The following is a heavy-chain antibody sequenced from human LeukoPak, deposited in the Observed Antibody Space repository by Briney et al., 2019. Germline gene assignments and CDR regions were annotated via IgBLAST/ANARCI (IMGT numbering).Heavy chain of an antibody. CDR2: VSDDGAKT. Sequence: GGSLRLSCAASGFTFSNCAMSRVRQPPGKGLEWVSAVSDDGAKTWYADSVKGRFTISGDNSKNTVSLQMTNLRADDTARYYCVKEERGYSYGDYWGQGTLVTVSS. J-gene: IGHJ4*02. D-gene: IGHD5-18*01. CDR1: GFTFSNCA. V-gene: IGHV3-23*01. CDR3: VKEERGYSYGDY.